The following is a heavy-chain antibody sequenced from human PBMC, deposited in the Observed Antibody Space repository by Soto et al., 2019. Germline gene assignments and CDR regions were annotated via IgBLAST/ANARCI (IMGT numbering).Heavy chain of an antibody. Sequence: ASVKVSCKASGYTFTSYAMHWVRQAPGQRLEWMGWIDAGNGNTKYSQKFQGRVTITRDTSASTAYMELSSLRSEDTAVYYCARISLPYSSSRAAFDIWGQGTMVTVSS. D-gene: IGHD6-13*01. CDR1: GYTFTSYA. J-gene: IGHJ3*02. CDR2: IDAGNGNT. V-gene: IGHV1-3*01. CDR3: ARISLPYSSSRAAFDI.